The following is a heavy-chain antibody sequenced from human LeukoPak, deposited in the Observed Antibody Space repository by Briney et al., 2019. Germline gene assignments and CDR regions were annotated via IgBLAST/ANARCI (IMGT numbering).Heavy chain of an antibody. CDR1: GGSIIRSTYY. J-gene: IGHJ3*02. CDR3: ARHSRGYYDSTGYYYGSHAFDI. CDR2: IYYSGTT. Sequence: KPSETLSLTRTFPGGSIIRSTYYWGWIRQPPGKGLGGVGRIYYSGTTYYNPSLKSRVTISVDTSRNQFSLKLSSVTAADTAVFHCARHSRGYYDSTGYYYGSHAFDIWGQGTMVTVSS. V-gene: IGHV4-39*01. D-gene: IGHD3-22*01.